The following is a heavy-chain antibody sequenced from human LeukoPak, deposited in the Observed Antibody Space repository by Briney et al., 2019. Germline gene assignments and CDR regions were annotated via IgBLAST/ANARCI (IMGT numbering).Heavy chain of an antibody. Sequence: EASVKVSCKASGYTFTSYGISWVRQAPGQGLEWMGWISAYNGNTNYAQKLQGRVTMTTDISTSTAYMELRSLRSDDTAVYYCARAVKTGDFWSGLGYYYYYMDVWGKGTTVTVSS. D-gene: IGHD3-3*01. V-gene: IGHV1-18*01. CDR2: ISAYNGNT. CDR1: GYTFTSYG. J-gene: IGHJ6*03. CDR3: ARAVKTGDFWSGLGYYYYYMDV.